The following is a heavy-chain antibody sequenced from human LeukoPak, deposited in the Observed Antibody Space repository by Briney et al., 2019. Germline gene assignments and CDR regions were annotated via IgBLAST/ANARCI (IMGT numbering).Heavy chain of an antibody. CDR1: RGSVIDTNW. D-gene: IGHD3-10*01. Sequence: SETLSLTCGHSRGSVIDTNWWAWVGKPPGKGLEWFGEFHLDGRTNSKPSLGSRLTMSVDVSENQVSLKLTTVTAADTAVYYCAREGGSYRPRDYSGQGTLVTVSS. CDR2: FHLDGRT. V-gene: IGHV4-4*02. CDR3: AREGGSYRPRDY. J-gene: IGHJ4*02.